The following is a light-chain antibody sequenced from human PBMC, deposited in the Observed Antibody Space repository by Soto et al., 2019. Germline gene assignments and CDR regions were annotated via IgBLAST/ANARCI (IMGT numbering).Light chain of an antibody. CDR3: MQALQTPWT. J-gene: IGKJ1*01. V-gene: IGKV2-28*01. CDR2: LGS. CDR1: QSLLHSNGYNY. Sequence: DIVMTQSPLSLPVTPGEPASISCRSSQSLLHSNGYNYLDWYLQKPGQSPQLLIYLGSNRSSGVPDRFRGSGSGTDFTLKISRGEAEEVGVYYCMQALQTPWTFGQGTKVDIK.